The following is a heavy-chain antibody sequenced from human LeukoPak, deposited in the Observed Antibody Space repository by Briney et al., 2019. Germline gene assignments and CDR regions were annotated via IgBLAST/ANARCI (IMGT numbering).Heavy chain of an antibody. Sequence: PGGSLRLSCAASGFTFSIYGMHWVRQAPGKGLEWVAVISYDGSNKYYADSVKGRFTISRDNSKNTLYLQMNSLRVEDTAVYYCAKDEPLYGDSAFDIWGQGTMVTVSS. J-gene: IGHJ3*02. D-gene: IGHD4-17*01. CDR2: ISYDGSNK. CDR1: GFTFSIYG. V-gene: IGHV3-30*18. CDR3: AKDEPLYGDSAFDI.